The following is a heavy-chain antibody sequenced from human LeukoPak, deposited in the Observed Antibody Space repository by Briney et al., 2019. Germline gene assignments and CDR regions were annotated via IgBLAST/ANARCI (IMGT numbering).Heavy chain of an antibody. J-gene: IGHJ4*02. CDR1: GGSISSSSYY. V-gene: IGHV4-39*01. Sequence: SETLSLTCTDSGGSISSSSYYWGWIRQPPGKGLEWIGTIYYSGSTYYNPSLKSRVTISVDTSKNQFSLKLSSVTAADTAVYYCARGEYGSGSYHIDYWGQETLVTVSS. CDR2: IYYSGST. D-gene: IGHD3-10*01. CDR3: ARGEYGSGSYHIDY.